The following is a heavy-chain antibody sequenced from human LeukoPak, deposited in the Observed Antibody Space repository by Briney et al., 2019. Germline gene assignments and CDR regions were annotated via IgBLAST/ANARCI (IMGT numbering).Heavy chain of an antibody. CDR2: ISSVGSST. D-gene: IGHD3-10*01. Sequence: PGGSLRLSCTASGFTFSTYAMTWVRQTPGKGLKWVSIISSVGSSTYYADSVTGRFTISRDNSKNTLYLQINTLRAEDTAIYYCAKSSGAYLYGHDYFDYWGQGTLVTVSS. V-gene: IGHV3-23*01. J-gene: IGHJ4*02. CDR3: AKSSGAYLYGHDYFDY. CDR1: GFTFSTYA.